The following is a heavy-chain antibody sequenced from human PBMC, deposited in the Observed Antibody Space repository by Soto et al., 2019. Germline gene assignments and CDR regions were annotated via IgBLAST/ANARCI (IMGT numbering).Heavy chain of an antibody. J-gene: IGHJ4*02. CDR3: ASAQELVCRGCSCYFFPLGY. CDR1: GGTFSSYA. D-gene: IGHD2-15*01. V-gene: IGHV1-69*01. Sequence: QVQLVQSGAEVKKPGASVKVSCKASGGTFSSYAISWVRQAPGHGLEWMGGIIPIFGTTNYAQKFQARVTITADDSTSTAYIELSSLRFEDKAVYYCASAQELVCRGCSCYFFPLGYRGQGTLVSVSS. CDR2: IIPIFGTT.